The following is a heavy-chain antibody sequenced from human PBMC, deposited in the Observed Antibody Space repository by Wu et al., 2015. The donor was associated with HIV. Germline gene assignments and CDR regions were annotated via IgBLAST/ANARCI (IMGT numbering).Heavy chain of an antibody. CDR1: GYSFVRYS. V-gene: IGHV1-18*01. Sequence: QVQLVQSGGEVKXPGASVKVSCKASGYSFVRYSLNWVRQAPGQGLEWMGWIGVSNGNTIYAQKFQGRVIMTTDKPTSTVYMELKSLTSDDTAIYYCVRKNGYSGYYPFDLWGQGTLVTVSS. D-gene: IGHD5-12*01. CDR3: VRKNGYSGYYPFDL. J-gene: IGHJ4*02. CDR2: IGVSNGNT.